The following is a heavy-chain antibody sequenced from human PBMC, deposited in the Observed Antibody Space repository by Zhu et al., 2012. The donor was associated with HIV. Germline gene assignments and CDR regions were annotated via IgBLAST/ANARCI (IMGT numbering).Heavy chain of an antibody. V-gene: IGHV4-59*11. CDR3: ARRLRITMIRGXRDYGMGR. CDR1: GGSISSHY. Sequence: QVQLQESGPGLVKPSGTLSLTCTVSGGSISSHYWSWIRQPPGKGLEWIGYVHSSGSTNYIPSLKSRVTISIDTSRNQFSLKMTSVTAADTAVYYCARRLRITMIRGXRDYGMGRLGPRDHGHRLL. J-gene: IGHJ6*02. CDR2: VHSSGST. D-gene: IGHD3-10*01.